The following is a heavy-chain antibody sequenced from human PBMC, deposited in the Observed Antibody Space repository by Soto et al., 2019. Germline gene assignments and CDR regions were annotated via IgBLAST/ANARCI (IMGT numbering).Heavy chain of an antibody. CDR1: GYTFTSYA. J-gene: IGHJ3*02. Sequence: EASVKVSCKASGYTFTSYAMHWVRQAPGQRLEWMGWINADNGNTKYSQKFQGRVTITRDTSASTAYLELSSLSSEDTAVYYCARADYGDYANAFDIWGQGTMVTVSS. CDR3: ARADYGDYANAFDI. D-gene: IGHD4-17*01. V-gene: IGHV1-3*01. CDR2: INADNGNT.